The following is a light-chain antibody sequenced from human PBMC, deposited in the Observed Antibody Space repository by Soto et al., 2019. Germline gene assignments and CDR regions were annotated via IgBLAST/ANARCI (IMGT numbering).Light chain of an antibody. V-gene: IGKV3-15*01. Sequence: EIVMTQSPATLSASPGERATLSCRASQSVRDNLAWYQQKPGQAPGLLIYGASIRATGIPARFSGSGSGTEFTLTISSLQSEDFAIYYCHQYNNWPLTFGPGTKVDIK. J-gene: IGKJ3*01. CDR2: GAS. CDR3: HQYNNWPLT. CDR1: QSVRDN.